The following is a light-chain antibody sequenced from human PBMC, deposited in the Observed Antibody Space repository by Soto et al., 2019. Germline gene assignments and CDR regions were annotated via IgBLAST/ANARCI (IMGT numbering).Light chain of an antibody. CDR3: QQYGSSPQT. CDR2: DAS. V-gene: IGKV1-39*01. CDR1: QSISSY. Sequence: DIQMTQSPSSLSASVGDRVTITCRASQSISSYLNLYQQKPGKAPKLLIYDASSLESGVPSRFSGSGSGTDFTLTISCLQSEDFAVYYCQQYGSSPQTFGQGTKVDIK. J-gene: IGKJ1*01.